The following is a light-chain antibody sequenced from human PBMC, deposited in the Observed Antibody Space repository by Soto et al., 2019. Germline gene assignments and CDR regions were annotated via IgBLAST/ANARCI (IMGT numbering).Light chain of an antibody. V-gene: IGLV2-14*01. CDR1: SSDVGGYNY. J-gene: IGLJ1*01. CDR2: EVS. Sequence: QSALTQPASVSLSPGQSITISCTGTSSDVGGYNYVSWYQQHPGKAPKLMIYEVSNRPSGVSNRFSGSKSGNTASLTISGLQAEDEADYYCSSYTSSSTLEVFGTGTKV. CDR3: SSYTSSSTLEV.